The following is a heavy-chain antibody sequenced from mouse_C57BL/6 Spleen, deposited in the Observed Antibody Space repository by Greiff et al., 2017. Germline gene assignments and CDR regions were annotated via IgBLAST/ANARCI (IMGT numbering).Heavy chain of an antibody. Sequence: VQLQQSGAELVRPGTSVKVSCKASGYAFTNYLIEWVKQRPGQGLEWIGVINPGGGGTNYNEKFKGKATLTADKSSSTAYMQLSSLTSEDSAVYFCARGGGDYFDYWGQGTTLTVSS. V-gene: IGHV1-54*01. CDR3: ARGGGDYFDY. J-gene: IGHJ2*01. CDR2: INPGGGGT. CDR1: GYAFTNYL.